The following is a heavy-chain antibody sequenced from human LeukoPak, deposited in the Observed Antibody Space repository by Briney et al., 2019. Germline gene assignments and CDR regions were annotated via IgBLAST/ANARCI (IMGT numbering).Heavy chain of an antibody. V-gene: IGHV3-66*01. D-gene: IGHD1-26*01. Sequence: GGSLRLSCAASGVTVSGSYMSWVRQAPGKGLEWVSVIYTSGDTYYADSVKSRFTISRDSSKNTLYLQMNTLRTEDTAVYYCVRVRYSGSWFPVPNFDCWGQGTLVTVSS. CDR1: GVTVSGSY. J-gene: IGHJ4*02. CDR2: IYTSGDT. CDR3: VRVRYSGSWFPVPNFDC.